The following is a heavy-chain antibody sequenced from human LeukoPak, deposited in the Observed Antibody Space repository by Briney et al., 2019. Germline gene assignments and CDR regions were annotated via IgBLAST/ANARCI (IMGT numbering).Heavy chain of an antibody. D-gene: IGHD3-3*01. V-gene: IGHV4-4*07. J-gene: IGHJ6*03. CDR2: IYTSGST. CDR3: AGERDFGVVISYYYYMDV. Sequence: PSETLSLTCTVSGGSISSYYWSWIRQPAGKGLEWIGRIYTSGSTNYNPSLKSRVTMSVDTSKNQFSLKLSSVTAADTAVYYCAGERDFGVVISYYYYMDVWGKGTTVTVSS. CDR1: GGSISSYY.